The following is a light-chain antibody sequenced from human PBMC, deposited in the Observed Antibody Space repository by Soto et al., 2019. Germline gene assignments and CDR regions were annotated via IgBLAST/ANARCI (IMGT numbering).Light chain of an antibody. J-gene: IGLJ2*01. Sequence: QSLLTQPPSVSGAPGQRVTISCTGSSSNIGAGYDVHWYRQLPGTAPTVLIYGNINRPSGVPDRFSASKSGTSASLAITGLQAEDEADYYCQSYDNNLVVFGSGTKLTVL. CDR3: QSYDNNLVV. V-gene: IGLV1-40*01. CDR2: GNI. CDR1: SSNIGAGYD.